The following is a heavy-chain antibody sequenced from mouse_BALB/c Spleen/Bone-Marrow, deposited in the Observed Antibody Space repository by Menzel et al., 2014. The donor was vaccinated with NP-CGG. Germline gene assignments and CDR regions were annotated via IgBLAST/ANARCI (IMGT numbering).Heavy chain of an antibody. CDR2: IHPSDSET. CDR3: ARIYDGYYGGFFDY. V-gene: IGHV1-61*01. D-gene: IGHD2-3*01. J-gene: IGHJ2*01. CDR1: GYSFTSYW. Sequence: VQRVESGAELVRPGASVKLSCKASGYSFTSYWMNWVKQRPGQGLEWIGMIHPSDSETRLNQKFKDKATLTVDKSSSTAYMQLSSPTSEDSAVYYCARIYDGYYGGFFDYWGQGTTLTVSS.